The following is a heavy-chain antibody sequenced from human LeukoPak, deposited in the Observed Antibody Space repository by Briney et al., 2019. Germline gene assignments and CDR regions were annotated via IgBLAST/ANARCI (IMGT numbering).Heavy chain of an antibody. CDR2: IYSGGST. V-gene: IGHV3-53*01. CDR3: ARLPMVLAFDI. J-gene: IGHJ3*02. CDR1: GVTVSSNY. D-gene: IGHD4/OR15-4a*01. Sequence: GGSLRLSCAASGVTVSSNYMSWVRQAPGKGLEWVSVIYSGGSTYYADSVKRRLTLSRANSKNPLYLQMNSLRAEDTSVYSCARLPMVLAFDIWGQGTMVTVSS.